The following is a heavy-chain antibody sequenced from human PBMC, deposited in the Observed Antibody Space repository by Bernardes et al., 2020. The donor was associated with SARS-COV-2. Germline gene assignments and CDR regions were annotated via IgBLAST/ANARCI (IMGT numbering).Heavy chain of an antibody. J-gene: IGHJ4*02. CDR1: GFTFSAYA. V-gene: IGHV3-23*01. Sequence: GGSLRLSCAASGFTFSAYAMTWVRQGPGKGLEWVAGITDNGYTTYYADPVQGRFTISRDNSKNTVYLQMDNLRAEDTAIYYCAKYGLIVGNTEYFDFWGQGTLVTVSS. CDR3: AKYGLIVGNTEYFDF. CDR2: ITDNGYTT. D-gene: IGHD1-26*01.